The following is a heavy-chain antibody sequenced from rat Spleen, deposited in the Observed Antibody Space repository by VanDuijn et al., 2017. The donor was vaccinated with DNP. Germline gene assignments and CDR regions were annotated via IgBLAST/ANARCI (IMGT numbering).Heavy chain of an antibody. V-gene: IGHV3-1*01. CDR1: DYSITNNY. D-gene: IGHD3-8*01. CDR3: VRGHPPRGFDY. J-gene: IGHJ2*01. Sequence: EVQLQESGPGLVKPSQSLSLTCSVTDYSITNNYWGWIRKFPGNEMEWIGHINYSGRNSYNPSLKSRISITRDTSRNQFFLQLNSVTTEDTATYYSVRGHPPRGFDYWGQGVMVTVSS. CDR2: INYSGRN.